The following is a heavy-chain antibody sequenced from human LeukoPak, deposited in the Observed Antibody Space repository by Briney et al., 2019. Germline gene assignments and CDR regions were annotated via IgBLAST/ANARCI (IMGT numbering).Heavy chain of an antibody. V-gene: IGHV3-7*03. J-gene: IGHJ4*02. D-gene: IGHD2-15*01. CDR2: IKPDGNDK. Sequence: GGSLRLSCAASGFTFSIHWMTWVRQAPGKGLEWVATIKPDGNDKYFVDSVKGRFTVSRDNAKNSLFLQMNSLRAEDTAIYYCTTDTWYSAGHWGQGTLVTVSS. CDR3: TTDTWYSAGH. CDR1: GFTFSIHW.